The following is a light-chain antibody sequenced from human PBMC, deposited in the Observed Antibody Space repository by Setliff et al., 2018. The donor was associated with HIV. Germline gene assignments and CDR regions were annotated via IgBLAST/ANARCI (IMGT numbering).Light chain of an antibody. CDR3: ATWDDSLNGVV. CDR1: SSNIGSNA. Sequence: QRVTIPCSGSSSNIGSNAVNWYQQFPGTAPKLLIYSTNQRPSGVPDRFSGSKSGTSASLAISGLQSEEEADYYCATWDDSLNGVVFGGGTKVTVL. CDR2: STN. J-gene: IGLJ2*01. V-gene: IGLV1-44*01.